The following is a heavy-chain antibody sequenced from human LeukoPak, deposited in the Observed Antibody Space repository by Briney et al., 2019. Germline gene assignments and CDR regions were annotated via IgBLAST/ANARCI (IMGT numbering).Heavy chain of an antibody. CDR3: ARDRTDYYDSSGYTDTHFDY. D-gene: IGHD3-22*01. CDR1: GGSISSSSYY. V-gene: IGHV4-39*07. Sequence: PSETLSLTCTVSGGSISSSSYYWGWIRQPPGKGLEWIGSIYYSGSTYYNPSLKSRVTISVDTSKNQFSLKLSSVTAADTAVYYCARDRTDYYDSSGYTDTHFDYWGQGTLVTVSS. J-gene: IGHJ4*02. CDR2: IYYSGST.